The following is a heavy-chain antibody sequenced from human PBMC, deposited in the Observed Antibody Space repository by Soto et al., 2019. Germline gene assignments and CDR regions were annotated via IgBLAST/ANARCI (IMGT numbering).Heavy chain of an antibody. CDR1: GFAFSGST. D-gene: IGHD2-15*01. CDR2: IRNKANSYAT. Sequence: GGSLRLSCAASGFAFSGSTIHWVRQASGKGLEWVGRIRNKANSYATAYAASVKGRFTISRDESKNTAYLQMNSLKTEDTAVYYCSHSAYWGQGALVTVSS. V-gene: IGHV3-73*01. J-gene: IGHJ4*02. CDR3: SHSAY.